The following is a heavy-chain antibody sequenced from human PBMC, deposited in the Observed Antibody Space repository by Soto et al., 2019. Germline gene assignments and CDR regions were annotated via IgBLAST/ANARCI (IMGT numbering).Heavy chain of an antibody. CDR1: GGSVSSNSAA. Sequence: SQALSLTCDISGGSVSSNSAAWNWIRQSPSRGLEWLGRTYYRSKWYNDYAVSVKSRITINPDTSKNQFSLQLNPVTPEDTAVYYCARDRYSSSSPDWFDPWGQGTLVTVSS. J-gene: IGHJ5*02. V-gene: IGHV6-1*01. CDR2: TYYRSKWYN. CDR3: ARDRYSSSSPDWFDP. D-gene: IGHD6-13*01.